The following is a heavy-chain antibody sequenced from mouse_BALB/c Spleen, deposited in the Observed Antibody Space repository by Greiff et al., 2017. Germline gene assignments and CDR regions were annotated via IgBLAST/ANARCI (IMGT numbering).Heavy chain of an antibody. D-gene: IGHD1-1*01. V-gene: IGHV5-4*02. J-gene: IGHJ3*01. CDR1: GFTFSDYY. CDR2: ISDGGSYT. Sequence: EVKLVESGGGLVKPGGSLKLSCAASGFTFSDYYMYWVRQTPEKRLEWVATISDGGSYTYYPDSVKGRFTISRDNAKNNLYLQMSSLKSEDTAMYYCARGYYYGSSSFAYWGQGTLVTVSA. CDR3: ARGYYYGSSSFAY.